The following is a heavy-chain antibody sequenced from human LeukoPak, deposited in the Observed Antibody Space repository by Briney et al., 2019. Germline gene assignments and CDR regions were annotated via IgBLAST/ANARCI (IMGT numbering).Heavy chain of an antibody. V-gene: IGHV6-1*01. CDR3: ARLGSGSNY. Sequence: SLTLSLTCAISGDSVSSNSAAWIWIRQSPSRGLEWLGRTYYRSKWYTEYAVSVKGRITINPDTSKNQFSLQLSSVNPEDTAVYYCARLGSGSNYWGQGTLVTVSS. D-gene: IGHD3-10*01. J-gene: IGHJ4*02. CDR1: GDSVSSNSAA. CDR2: TYYRSKWYT.